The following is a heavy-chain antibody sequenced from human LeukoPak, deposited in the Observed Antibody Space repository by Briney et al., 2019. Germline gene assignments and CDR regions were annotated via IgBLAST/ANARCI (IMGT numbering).Heavy chain of an antibody. CDR3: AGGRGSIAAAAH. V-gene: IGHV4-34*01. D-gene: IGHD6-13*01. Sequence: SETLSLTCAVYGGSFSGYYWSWIRQPPGKGLEWIGEINHSGSTNYSPSLKSRVTISVDTSKNQFSLKLSSVTAADTAVYYCAGGRGSIAAAAHWGQGTLVTVSS. CDR1: GGSFSGYY. J-gene: IGHJ4*02. CDR2: INHSGST.